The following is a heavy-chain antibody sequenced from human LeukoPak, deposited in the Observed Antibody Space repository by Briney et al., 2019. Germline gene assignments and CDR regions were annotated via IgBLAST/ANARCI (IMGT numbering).Heavy chain of an antibody. CDR1: GGSISSYY. V-gene: IGHV4-59*08. Sequence: SETLSLTCTVSGGSISSYYWNWIRQPPGKGLEWIGYIYYSGSTNYNPSLKSRVTISVDTSKNQFSLKLSSVTAADTAVYYCARLRPLYYYDSSGSILLDYLNYWGQGTLVTVSS. CDR2: IYYSGST. J-gene: IGHJ4*02. D-gene: IGHD3-22*01. CDR3: ARLRPLYYYDSSGSILLDYLNY.